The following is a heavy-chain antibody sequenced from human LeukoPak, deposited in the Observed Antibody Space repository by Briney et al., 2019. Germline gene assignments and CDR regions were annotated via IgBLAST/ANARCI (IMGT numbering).Heavy chain of an antibody. CDR2: IKQDGSEK. D-gene: IGHD3-10*01. V-gene: IGHV3-7*01. CDR3: ARDTSKILWFGEKGDYYYMDV. J-gene: IGHJ6*03. CDR1: GFTFSSYW. Sequence: QTGGSLRLSCAASGFTFSSYWMSWVRQAPGKGLEWVANIKQDGSEKYYVDSVKGRFTISRDNARNSLYLQMNSLRAEDTAVYYCARDTSKILWFGEKGDYYYMDVWGKGTTVTISS.